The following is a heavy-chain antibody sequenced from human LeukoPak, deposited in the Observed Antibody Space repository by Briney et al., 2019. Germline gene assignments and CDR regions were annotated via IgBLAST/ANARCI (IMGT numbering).Heavy chain of an antibody. D-gene: IGHD2-2*01. Sequence: GGSLRLSCAASGFTFSTYGMSWVRRAPGKGLEWVSYISSSGSTIYYADSVKGRFTISRDNAKNSLYLQMNSLRAEDTAVYYCARLGYCSSTSCYFYYYYGMDVWGQGTTVTVSS. V-gene: IGHV3-48*04. J-gene: IGHJ6*02. CDR2: ISSSGSTI. CDR1: GFTFSTYG. CDR3: ARLGYCSSTSCYFYYYYGMDV.